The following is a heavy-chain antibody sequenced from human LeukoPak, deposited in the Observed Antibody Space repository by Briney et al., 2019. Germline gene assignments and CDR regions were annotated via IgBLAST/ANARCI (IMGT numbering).Heavy chain of an antibody. CDR1: GYTFTGYY. J-gene: IGHJ4*02. V-gene: IGHV1-2*02. D-gene: IGHD3-22*01. Sequence: GASVKVSCKASGYTFTGYYMHWVRQAPGQGVEWMGWINPNSGGTNYAQKFQGRVTMTRDTSISTAYMELSRLRSDDTAVYYCASNTDYYDSSGCFDYWGQGTLVTVSS. CDR3: ASNTDYYDSSGCFDY. CDR2: INPNSGGT.